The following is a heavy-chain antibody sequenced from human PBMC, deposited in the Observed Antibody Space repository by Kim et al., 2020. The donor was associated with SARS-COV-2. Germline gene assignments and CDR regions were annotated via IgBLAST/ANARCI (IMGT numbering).Heavy chain of an antibody. D-gene: IGHD4-17*01. CDR1: GFTFSSYA. Sequence: GGSLRLSCAASGFTFSSYAMSWVRQAPGKGLEWVSAISGSGGSTYYADSVKGRFTISRDNSKNTLYLQMNSLRAEDTAVYYCAKRPTLYGDYVYYYYGMDVWGQGTTVTVS. V-gene: IGHV3-23*01. J-gene: IGHJ6*02. CDR3: AKRPTLYGDYVYYYYGMDV. CDR2: ISGSGGST.